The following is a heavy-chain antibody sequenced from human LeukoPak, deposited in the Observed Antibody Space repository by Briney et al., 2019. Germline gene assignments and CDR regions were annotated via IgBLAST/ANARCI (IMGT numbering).Heavy chain of an antibody. CDR3: AKVGASGAILKYYFDY. Sequence: PGGSLRLSCAASGFTFSDYAMTWVRQAPGKGLEWVSTITGGSYTYYADSVKGRFTVSRDNSNNTLHLQMNSLRTEDTAVYSCAKVGASGAILKYYFDYWGQGSLVSVSS. CDR1: GFTFSDYA. CDR2: ITGGSYT. V-gene: IGHV3-23*01. D-gene: IGHD4/OR15-4a*01. J-gene: IGHJ4*02.